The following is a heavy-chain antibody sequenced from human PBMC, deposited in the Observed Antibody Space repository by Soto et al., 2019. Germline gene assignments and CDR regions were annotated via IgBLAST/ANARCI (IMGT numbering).Heavy chain of an antibody. V-gene: IGHV4-4*02. Sequence: QVQLQESGPGLVKPSGTLSLTCAVSGGSISSSNWWSWVRQPPGKGLEWIGEIYHSGSTNYNPSLTSXVXXXVXXSKNQLSLKLSSVTAADTDVYYCAKCITALGPIDYWGQGTLVTVSS. J-gene: IGHJ4*02. CDR1: GGSISSSNW. CDR2: IYHSGST. D-gene: IGHD6-6*01. CDR3: AKCITALGPIDY.